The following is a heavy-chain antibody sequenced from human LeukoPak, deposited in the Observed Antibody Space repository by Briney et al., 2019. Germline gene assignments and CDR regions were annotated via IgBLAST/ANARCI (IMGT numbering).Heavy chain of an antibody. CDR3: ARDGNWFDP. CDR2: IYNSGTT. J-gene: IGHJ5*02. Sequence: PSETLSLTCAVSGGSIRNSSFYWGWIRQPPGKGLEWIASIYNSGTTYYNPSLKSRITIFVDTSKNQVSLKLRSVTAADTAVYYCARDGNWFDPWGQGTLVTVSS. V-gene: IGHV4-39*02. CDR1: GGSIRNSSFY.